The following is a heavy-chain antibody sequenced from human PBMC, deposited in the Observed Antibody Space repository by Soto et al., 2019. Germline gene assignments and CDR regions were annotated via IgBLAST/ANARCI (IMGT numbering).Heavy chain of an antibody. CDR1: GFTFSDHY. V-gene: IGHV3-72*01. J-gene: IGHJ4*02. CDR3: VVGVVAALGY. CDR2: TSNKANSYTT. D-gene: IGHD2-15*01. Sequence: EVQLVESGGGLVQPGGSLRLSCAASGFTFSDHYMDWVRQAPGKGLEWVGRTSNKANSYTTEYAASVKGRFTISRDDSKNSLYLQMNSLKPEDTAVYYCVVGVVAALGYWGQGTLVTVSS.